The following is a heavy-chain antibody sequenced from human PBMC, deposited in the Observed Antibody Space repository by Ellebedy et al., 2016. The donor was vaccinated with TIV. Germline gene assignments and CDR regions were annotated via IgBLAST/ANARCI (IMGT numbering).Heavy chain of an antibody. D-gene: IGHD3-10*01. CDR3: ARDGPVLRWFGEEYQDYHAMDV. CDR2: ISTGSYYA. Sequence: GESLKISCTVSDFTFSDYSINWVRQAPGKGLEWISSISTGSYYAYYADSVKGRFTISRDNANDSLYLQMNSLRAEDTAVYYCARDGPVLRWFGEEYQDYHAMDVWGRGTTVTVSS. J-gene: IGHJ6*02. V-gene: IGHV3-21*01. CDR1: DFTFSDYS.